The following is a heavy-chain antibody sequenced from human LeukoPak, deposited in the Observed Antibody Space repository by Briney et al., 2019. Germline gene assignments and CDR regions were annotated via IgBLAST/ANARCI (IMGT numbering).Heavy chain of an antibody. D-gene: IGHD3-3*01. CDR1: GYTFTSYD. V-gene: IGHV1-8*01. J-gene: IGHJ6*02. CDR2: MNPNSGNT. Sequence: RASVKVSCKASGYTFTSYDINWVRQATGQGLEWMGWMNPNSGNTGYAQKFQGRVTMTRNTSISTAYMELSSLRSEDTAVYYCARFGGYYYYYYGMDVWGQGTTVTVSS. CDR3: ARFGGYYYYYYGMDV.